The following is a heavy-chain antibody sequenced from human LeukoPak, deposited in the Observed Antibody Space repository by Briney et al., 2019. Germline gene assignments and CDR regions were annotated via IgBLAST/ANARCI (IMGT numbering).Heavy chain of an antibody. D-gene: IGHD1-14*01. CDR2: ISWNSGSM. V-gene: IGHV3-9*01. CDR3: AKGSSGSVDY. J-gene: IGHJ4*02. Sequence: GGSLRLSCAASGFTFDDYAMHWVRQAPGKGLEWVSGISWNSGSMGYADSVKGRFAISRDNAKNSLYLQMNSLRAEDTALYYCAKGSSGSVDYWGQGTLVTVSS. CDR1: GFTFDDYA.